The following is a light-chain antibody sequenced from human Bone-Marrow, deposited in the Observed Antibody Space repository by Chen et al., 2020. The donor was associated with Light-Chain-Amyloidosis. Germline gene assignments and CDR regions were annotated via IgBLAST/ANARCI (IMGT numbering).Light chain of an antibody. CDR2: AAS. J-gene: IGKJ4*01. CDR1: QGITNY. CDR3: QQYYTYPLT. Sequence: AIRLIQSPSSLSASTGDIVTITCRASQGITNYLPWYQQRPGEAPHLLISAASTLHSGVPSRFNGTGSGTDFTLTITSLQSEDFATYFCQQYYTYPLTFGGGTKVDI. V-gene: IGKV1-8*01.